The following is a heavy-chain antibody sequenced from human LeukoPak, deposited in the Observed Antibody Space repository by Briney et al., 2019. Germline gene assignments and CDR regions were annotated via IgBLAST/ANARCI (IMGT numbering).Heavy chain of an antibody. CDR3: ARVVVAGSRYFDY. Sequence: SETLSLTCTVSGGSIRSSSYYWGWIRQPPGKGLQWIGNIYYTGSTFYNPSLKSRVTISVDTSKNQFSLKLSSVTAADTAVYYCARVVVAGSRYFDYWGQGTLVTVSS. V-gene: IGHV4-39*07. CDR1: GGSIRSSSYY. CDR2: IYYTGST. D-gene: IGHD6-19*01. J-gene: IGHJ4*02.